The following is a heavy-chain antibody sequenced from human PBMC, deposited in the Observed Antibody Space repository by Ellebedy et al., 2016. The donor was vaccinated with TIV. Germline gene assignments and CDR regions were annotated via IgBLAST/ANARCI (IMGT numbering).Heavy chain of an antibody. CDR2: ISGSGGST. J-gene: IGHJ6*02. CDR3: ARDRGVSGYGMDV. CDR1: GFTFSSYT. Sequence: GESLKISCAASGFTFSSYTMNWVRQTPRKGLEWVSSISGSGGSTYYADSVKGRFTISRDNSKNQLYLQMNSLRVEDTAVYYSARDRGVSGYGMDVWGQGTTVTVAS. D-gene: IGHD3-10*01. V-gene: IGHV3-23*01.